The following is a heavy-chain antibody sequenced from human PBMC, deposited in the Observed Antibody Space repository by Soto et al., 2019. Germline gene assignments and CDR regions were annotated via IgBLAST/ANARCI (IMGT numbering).Heavy chain of an antibody. CDR2: ISAYNGNT. J-gene: IGHJ4*02. V-gene: IGHV1-18*01. CDR1: GYTFTSYG. CDR3: ARDTRTYWAIITLDFDY. Sequence: QVQLVQSGAEVKKPGASVKVSCKASGYTFTSYGISWVRQAPGQGLEWMGWISAYNGNTNYAQKLQGRVTMTTDTAQCTGNMELRRRRPYNTALYYCARDTRTYWAIITLDFDYWGQGTLVTVSS. D-gene: IGHD2-8*02.